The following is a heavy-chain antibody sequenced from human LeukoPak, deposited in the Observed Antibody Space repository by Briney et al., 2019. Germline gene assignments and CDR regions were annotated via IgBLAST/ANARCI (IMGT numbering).Heavy chain of an antibody. V-gene: IGHV4-59*01. D-gene: IGHD5-24*01. Sequence: PSETLSLTCTVSCGSISTYYWSWIRQSPGKGLECIGCMFNTGSTNQNPSLKSRVTISVDMFKNHCFRKLRSATAAYKARYYFARISGGTITTGFLASWGQGTLVTVSS. CDR2: MFNTGST. CDR1: CGSISTYY. J-gene: IGHJ4*02. CDR3: ARISGGTITTGFLAS.